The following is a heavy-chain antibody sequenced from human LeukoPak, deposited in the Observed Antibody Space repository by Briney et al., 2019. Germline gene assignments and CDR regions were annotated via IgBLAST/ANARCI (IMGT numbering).Heavy chain of an antibody. CDR3: ARAIYYDSSAYDY. CDR2: INNSGST. J-gene: IGHJ4*02. V-gene: IGHV4-34*01. D-gene: IGHD3-22*01. Sequence: SETLSLTCAVYGGSFRGYYWICIRQPPGKGVEWIGEINNSGSTNYNPSLTSRVTISVATYKNQFSLKLSSVTPVDTAVYYCARAIYYDSSAYDYWGQGTLVTVSS. CDR1: GGSFRGYY.